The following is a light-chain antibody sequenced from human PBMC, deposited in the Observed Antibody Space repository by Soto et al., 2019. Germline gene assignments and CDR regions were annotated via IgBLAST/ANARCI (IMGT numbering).Light chain of an antibody. J-gene: IGLJ2*01. Sequence: VLTQPASVSGSPGQSITISCTGTSSDVGGYNYVSWYQHHPGKAPKLMISEVSNRPSGVSNRFSGSKSGNTASLTISGLQAEDEADYYCSSFTSSTAVVFGGGTKVTVL. CDR1: SSDVGGYNY. CDR3: SSFTSSTAVV. V-gene: IGLV2-14*01. CDR2: EVS.